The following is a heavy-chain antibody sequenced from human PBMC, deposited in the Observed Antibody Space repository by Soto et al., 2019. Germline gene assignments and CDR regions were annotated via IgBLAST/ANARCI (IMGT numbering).Heavy chain of an antibody. J-gene: IGHJ4*02. V-gene: IGHV1-69*01. CDR2: IIPIFGTA. CDR3: ATGAASTSFGLARSYYFDY. Sequence: QVQLVQSGAEVKKPGSSVKVSCKASGGTFSSYAISWVRQAPGQGLEWMGGIIPIFGTANYAQKFQGRVTITADESTSTAYMELSSLRSEDTAVYYCATGAASTSFGLARSYYFDYWGQGTLVTVS. D-gene: IGHD3-3*01. CDR1: GGTFSSYA.